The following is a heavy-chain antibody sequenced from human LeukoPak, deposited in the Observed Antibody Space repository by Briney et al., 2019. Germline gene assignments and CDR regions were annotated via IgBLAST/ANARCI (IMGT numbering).Heavy chain of an antibody. CDR2: INKDGSAT. Sequence: GGSLRLSCEASGFTSDAYAMHWVRQAPGKGLEWVSLINKDGSATYYADSVKGRFTISRDNSKNSLYLQMNSLRSEDTALYYCATWAFYHSLDVWGQGTTVTVSS. V-gene: IGHV3-43*02. J-gene: IGHJ6*02. CDR1: GFTSDAYA. CDR3: ATWAFYHSLDV. D-gene: IGHD1-26*01.